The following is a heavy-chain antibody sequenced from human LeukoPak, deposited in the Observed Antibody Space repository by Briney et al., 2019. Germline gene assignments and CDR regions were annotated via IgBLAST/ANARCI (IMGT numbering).Heavy chain of an antibody. V-gene: IGHV3-23*01. Sequence: GGSLRLSCAASGFTFSSYAMSWVRQAPGKGLKWGSAISGSGGSTYYADSVKGRFTISRDNSKNTLYLQMNSLRAEDTAIYYCAKSRGDSTSASGLDVWGQGTTVTVFS. J-gene: IGHJ6*02. D-gene: IGHD2-2*01. CDR1: GFTFSSYA. CDR2: ISGSGGST. CDR3: AKSRGDSTSASGLDV.